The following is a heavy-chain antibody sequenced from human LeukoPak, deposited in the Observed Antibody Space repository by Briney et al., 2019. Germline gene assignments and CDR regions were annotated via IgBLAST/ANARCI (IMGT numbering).Heavy chain of an antibody. J-gene: IGHJ5*01. V-gene: IGHV4-39*02. CDR3: ARRVGFYGSGSLNYFDP. Sequence: PSETLSLTCSVSGGSIASSSYYWGWIRQPPGKGLEWIGSVFRTGTTYYSASLKSRVSISVDTSKNDFALKLASVTVADTAMYFCARRVGFYGSGSLNYFDPWGQGILVSVSS. CDR2: VFRTGTT. D-gene: IGHD3-10*01. CDR1: GGSIASSSYY.